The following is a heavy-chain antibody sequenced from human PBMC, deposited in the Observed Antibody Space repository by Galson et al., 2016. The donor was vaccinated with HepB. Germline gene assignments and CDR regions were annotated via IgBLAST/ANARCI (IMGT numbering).Heavy chain of an antibody. D-gene: IGHD3-10*01. CDR2: ISSSSSFI. CDR1: GFTFITYS. CDR3: ASGGPIIVVQGPVNPPFWY. V-gene: IGHV3-21*04. J-gene: IGHJ4*02. Sequence: SLRLSCAPSGFTFITYSMNWVRQAPGRGLEWVSSISSSSSFIYYADSVKGRFTISRDNAKNSLYLQMNSLRAEDTAVYYCASGGPIIVVQGPVNPPFWYWGQGTLVSVSS.